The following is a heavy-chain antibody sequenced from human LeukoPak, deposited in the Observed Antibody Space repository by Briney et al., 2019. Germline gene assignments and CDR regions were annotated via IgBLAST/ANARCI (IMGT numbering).Heavy chain of an antibody. D-gene: IGHD3-22*01. V-gene: IGHV3-21*03. Sequence: TGGSLRLSCAASGFTFSSYSMNWVRQAPGKGLEWVSLISSSSSYIYYVDSVKGRFTISRDNAKNSLYLQMNSLKTEDTAVYYCTTAPTYYYDSSGYHAFDIWGQGTMVTASS. J-gene: IGHJ3*02. CDR3: TTAPTYYYDSSGYHAFDI. CDR2: ISSSSSYI. CDR1: GFTFSSYS.